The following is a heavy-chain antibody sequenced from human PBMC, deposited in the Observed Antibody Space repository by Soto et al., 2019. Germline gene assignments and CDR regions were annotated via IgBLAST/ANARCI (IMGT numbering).Heavy chain of an antibody. D-gene: IGHD2-15*01. Sequence: GGSLRLSCAASGFTFSSYWMHWVRQAPGKGLVWVSRINSDGSSTSYADSVKGRFTISRDNAKNTLYLQMNSLSAEATAVYYCARSRPHIVVVVAAPTYGMDVWGQGTTVTVSS. CDR2: INSDGSST. CDR1: GFTFSSYW. J-gene: IGHJ6*02. CDR3: ARSRPHIVVVVAAPTYGMDV. V-gene: IGHV3-74*01.